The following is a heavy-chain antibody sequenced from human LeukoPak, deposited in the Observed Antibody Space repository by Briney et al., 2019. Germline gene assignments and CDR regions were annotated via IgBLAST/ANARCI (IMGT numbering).Heavy chain of an antibody. Sequence: PSETLSLTCTVSGGSISSYYWSWIRQPPGKGLEWIGYIYYSGSTNYNPSLKSRVTISVDTSKNQFSLKLSPVTAADTAVYYCARDRGDGAVDVWGQGTTVTVSS. V-gene: IGHV4-59*01. J-gene: IGHJ6*02. D-gene: IGHD5-12*01. CDR2: IYYSGST. CDR3: ARDRGDGAVDV. CDR1: GGSISSYY.